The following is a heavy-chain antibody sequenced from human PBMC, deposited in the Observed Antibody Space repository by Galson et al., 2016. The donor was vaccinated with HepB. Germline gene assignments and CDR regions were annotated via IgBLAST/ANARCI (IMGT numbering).Heavy chain of an antibody. V-gene: IGHV4-31*03. D-gene: IGHD4-17*01. CDR3: ARDSSSGLRTFDV. J-gene: IGHJ3*01. CDR2: IYSSGYS. CDR1: GGSISSGDYY. Sequence: LSLTCTVSGGSISSGDYYWTWIRQRPGKGLEWVGYIYSSGYSYSNPSLKSRLAISADTSKNQFSLKLNSVTAADTAVYYCARDSSSGLRTFDVWGQGRMVTVSS.